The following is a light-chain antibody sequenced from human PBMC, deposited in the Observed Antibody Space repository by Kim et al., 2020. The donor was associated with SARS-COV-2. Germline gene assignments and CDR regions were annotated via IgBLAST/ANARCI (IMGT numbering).Light chain of an antibody. Sequence: QLVLTQSPSASASLGASVKLTCTLSSGHSSYAIAWHQQQPEKGPRYLMKLNSDGSHSKGDGIPDRFSGSSSGAERYLTISSLQSEDEADYYCQTWGTGNWGFGGGTQLTVL. CDR3: QTWGTGNWG. CDR2: LNSDGSH. J-gene: IGLJ3*02. CDR1: SGHSSYA. V-gene: IGLV4-69*01.